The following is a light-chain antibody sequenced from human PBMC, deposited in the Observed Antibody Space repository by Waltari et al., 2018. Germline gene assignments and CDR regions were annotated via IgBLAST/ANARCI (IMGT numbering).Light chain of an antibody. CDR3: QQRNTWPRT. CDR1: QSVGTS. Sequence: ELFLTQSPATLSVSAGERAALSCRASQSVGTSLAWYQHPTGQAPRLLIYDASKRAAGIPARFSGSGSGTDFTLAIDTLEPEDFAVYYCQQRNTWPRTFGQGTKVEI. CDR2: DAS. J-gene: IGKJ1*01. V-gene: IGKV3-11*01.